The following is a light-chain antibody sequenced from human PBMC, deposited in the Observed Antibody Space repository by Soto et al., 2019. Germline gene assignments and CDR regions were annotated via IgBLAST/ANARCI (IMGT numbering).Light chain of an antibody. CDR1: QSLRSD. V-gene: IGKV3-11*01. CDR3: QQRDSWPLT. J-gene: IGKJ4*01. Sequence: EIVLTQSPATLSLSPGERATLSCRASQSLRSDLAWYQQKPGQPPRLLIYDVSDRATGVPARFSGSGSGADFTLTIYSLEPEDSAVYYCQQRDSWPLTFGRGTKVEIK. CDR2: DVS.